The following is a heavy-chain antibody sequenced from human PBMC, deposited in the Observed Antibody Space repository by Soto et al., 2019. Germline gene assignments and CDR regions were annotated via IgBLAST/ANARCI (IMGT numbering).Heavy chain of an antibody. V-gene: IGHV4-4*02. J-gene: IGHJ4*02. CDR1: SGSISSSNW. D-gene: IGHD2-15*01. CDR2: IYHSGST. Sequence: ETLSLTCAVSSGSISSSNWWSWVRQPPGKGLEWIGEIYHSGSTNYNPSLKSRVTISVDKSKNQFSLKLSSVTAADTAVYYCARGVVVAANWYYFDYWGQGTLVTVSS. CDR3: ARGVVVAANWYYFDY.